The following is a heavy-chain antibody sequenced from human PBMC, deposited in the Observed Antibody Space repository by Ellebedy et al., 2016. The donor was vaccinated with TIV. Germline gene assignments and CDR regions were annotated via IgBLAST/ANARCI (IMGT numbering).Heavy chain of an antibody. CDR2: IGQDGSAK. CDR3: ATDRGYFTFDY. CDR1: GFTFTSHW. D-gene: IGHD3-9*01. J-gene: IGHJ4*02. V-gene: IGHV3-7*03. Sequence: GESLKISCVASGFTFTSHWMSWVRQAPGKGLEWVANIGQDGSAKNYVDSVKGRFTISRDNAKNSLYLQMNSLRADDTAVYYCATDRGYFTFDYWGQGSLITVSS.